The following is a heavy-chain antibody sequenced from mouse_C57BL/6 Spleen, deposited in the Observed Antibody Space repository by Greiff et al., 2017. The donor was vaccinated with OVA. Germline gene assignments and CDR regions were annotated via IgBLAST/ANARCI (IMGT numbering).Heavy chain of an antibody. CDR3: ARWADGYFAY. Sequence: QVQLQQSGAELVMPGASVKLSCKASGYTFTSYWMHWVKQRPGQGLEWIGEIDPSDSYTNYNQKFKGKSTLTVDKSSSTAYMQLSSLTSEDSAVYYCARWADGYFAYWGQGTLVTVSA. J-gene: IGHJ3*01. CDR1: GYTFTSYW. CDR2: IDPSDSYT. D-gene: IGHD2-3*01. V-gene: IGHV1-69*01.